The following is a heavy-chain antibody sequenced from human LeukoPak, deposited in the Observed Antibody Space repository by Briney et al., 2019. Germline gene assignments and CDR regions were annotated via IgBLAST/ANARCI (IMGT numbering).Heavy chain of an antibody. J-gene: IGHJ6*02. CDR2: INHSGST. D-gene: IGHD6-13*01. CDR1: GGSISSSSYY. CDR3: ARGPRIAAAGQNYYYYGMDV. V-gene: IGHV4-39*07. Sequence: SETLSLTCTVSGGSISSSSYYWSWIRQPPGKGLEWIGEINHSGSTNYNPSLKSRVTISVDTSKNQFSLKLSSVTAADTAVYYCARGPRIAAAGQNYYYYGMDVWGQGTTVTVSS.